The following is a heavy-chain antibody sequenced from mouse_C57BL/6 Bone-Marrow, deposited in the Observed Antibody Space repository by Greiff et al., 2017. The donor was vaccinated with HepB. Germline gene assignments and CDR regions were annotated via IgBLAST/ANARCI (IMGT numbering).Heavy chain of an antibody. CDR2: IDPSDSYT. CDR1: GYTFTSYW. CDR3: ARPLITTVVAKDWYFDV. V-gene: IGHV1-50*01. J-gene: IGHJ1*03. D-gene: IGHD1-1*01. Sequence: VQLQQPGAELVKPGASVKLSCKASGYTFTSYWMQWVKQRPGQGLEWIGEIDPSDSYTNYNQKFKGKATLTVDTSSSTAYMQLSSLTSEDSAVYYCARPLITTVVAKDWYFDVWGTGTTVTVSS.